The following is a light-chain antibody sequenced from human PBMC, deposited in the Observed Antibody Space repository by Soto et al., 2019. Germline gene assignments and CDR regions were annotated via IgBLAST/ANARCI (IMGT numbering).Light chain of an antibody. J-gene: IGKJ1*01. Sequence: IQLTQYPSSLSASVGDRVTITCRASQGISSYLAWYQQKPGNAPKLLIYAASSVQSEVPSRFSGGGSGTDFSLTITGLQPEDFATYYCQQSYNTLTWTFGQGTKVDIK. V-gene: IGKV1-39*01. CDR2: AAS. CDR3: QQSYNTLTWT. CDR1: QGISSY.